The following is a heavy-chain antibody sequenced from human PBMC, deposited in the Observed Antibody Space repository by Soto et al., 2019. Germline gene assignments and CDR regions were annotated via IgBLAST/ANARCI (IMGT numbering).Heavy chain of an antibody. D-gene: IGHD3-10*01. CDR2: IKSKTDGGTT. Sequence: PGGSLRLSCAASGFTFSNAWMNWVRQAPGKGQEWVGRIKSKTDGGTTDYAAPVKGRFTISRDDSKNTLYLQMNSRKTEDTAVYYCTTNSMVRGEYYYYYGMDVWGQGTTVTVSS. CDR3: TTNSMVRGEYYYYYGMDV. CDR1: GFTFSNAW. V-gene: IGHV3-15*07. J-gene: IGHJ6*02.